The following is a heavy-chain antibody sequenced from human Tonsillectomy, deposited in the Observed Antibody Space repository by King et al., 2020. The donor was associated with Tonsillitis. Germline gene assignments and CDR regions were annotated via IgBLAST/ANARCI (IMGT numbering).Heavy chain of an antibody. CDR3: AREGKLGPGGYYYGMDV. Sequence: VQLVQSGAEVKKPGASVKVSCKASGYTFTSYDINWVRQATGQGLEWMGWMNPNSGNTGYAQKFQGRVTMTRNTSIRTAYMELSSLRSEDTAVYYCAREGKLGPGGYYYGMDVWGQGTTVTVSS. D-gene: IGHD3-22*01. CDR1: GYTFTSYD. V-gene: IGHV1-8*01. J-gene: IGHJ6*02. CDR2: MNPNSGNT.